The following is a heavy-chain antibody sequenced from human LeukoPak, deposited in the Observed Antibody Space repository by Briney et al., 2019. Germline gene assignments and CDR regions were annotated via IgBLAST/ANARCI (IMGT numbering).Heavy chain of an antibody. CDR1: GFTFSSHW. V-gene: IGHV3-30-3*01. CDR2: ISYDGSNK. Sequence: PGGSLRLSCAASGFTFSSHWTNWVRQAPGKGLEWVAVISYDGSNKYYADSVKGRFTISRDNSKNTLYLQMNSLRAEDTAVYYCARDPEAVAGYYFDYWGQGTLVTVSS. CDR3: ARDPEAVAGYYFDY. D-gene: IGHD6-19*01. J-gene: IGHJ4*02.